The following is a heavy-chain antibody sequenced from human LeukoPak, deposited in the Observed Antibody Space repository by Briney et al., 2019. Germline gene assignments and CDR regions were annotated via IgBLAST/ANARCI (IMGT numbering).Heavy chain of an antibody. J-gene: IGHJ4*02. V-gene: IGHV3-15*01. CDR1: GFTFNNAW. Sequence: GGSLRLSCAASGFTFNNAWMSWVRQAPGKGLEWVGRIKSKTDGGTTDYAAPVKDRFTISRDDSKNTLYLQMNSLRAEDTAVYYCARDLHGRYSYGYRHWGQGTLVTVSS. D-gene: IGHD5-18*01. CDR2: IKSKTDGGTT. CDR3: ARDLHGRYSYGYRH.